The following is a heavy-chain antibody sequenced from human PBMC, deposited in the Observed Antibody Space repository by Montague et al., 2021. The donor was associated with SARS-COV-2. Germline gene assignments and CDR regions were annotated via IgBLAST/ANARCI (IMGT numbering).Heavy chain of an antibody. D-gene: IGHD2-15*01. CDR1: GGSISSSSYY. V-gene: IGHV4-39*01. Sequence: SETLSLTCTVSGGSISSSSYYWGWLRQPPGKGLEWIGSIYYSGSTYYNPSLKSRVTISVDTSKNQFSLKLSYVTAADTAVYYCARQEPIVVVVAAARGWFDPWGQGTLVTVSS. J-gene: IGHJ5*02. CDR2: IYYSGST. CDR3: ARQEPIVVVVAAARGWFDP.